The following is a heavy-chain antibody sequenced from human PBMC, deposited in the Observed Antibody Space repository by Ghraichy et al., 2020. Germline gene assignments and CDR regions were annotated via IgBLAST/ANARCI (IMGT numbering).Heavy chain of an antibody. V-gene: IGHV3-21*01. CDR3: ARRYTDSSGYYYVPTDAFDI. D-gene: IGHD3-22*01. CDR1: GFTFSSYS. Sequence: GGSLRLSCAASGFTFSSYSMNWVRQAPGKGLEWVSSISSSSSYIYYADSVKGRFTISRDNAKNSLYLQMNSLRAEDTAVYYCARRYTDSSGYYYVPTDAFDIWGQGTMVTVSS. CDR2: ISSSSSYI. J-gene: IGHJ3*02.